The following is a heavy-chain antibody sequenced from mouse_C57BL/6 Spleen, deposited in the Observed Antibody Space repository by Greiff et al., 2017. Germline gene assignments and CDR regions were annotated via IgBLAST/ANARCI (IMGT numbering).Heavy chain of an antibody. J-gene: IGHJ2*01. D-gene: IGHD1-1*01. V-gene: IGHV1-80*01. CDR3: ARSGYYGSSDY. Sequence: QVQLQQSGAELVKPGASVKISCKASGYAFSSYWMNWVKQRPGKGLEWIGQIYPGDGDTNYNGKFKGKATLTADKSSSTAYLQLSSLTSEDSAVYFCARSGYYGSSDYWGQGTTLTVSS. CDR1: GYAFSSYW. CDR2: IYPGDGDT.